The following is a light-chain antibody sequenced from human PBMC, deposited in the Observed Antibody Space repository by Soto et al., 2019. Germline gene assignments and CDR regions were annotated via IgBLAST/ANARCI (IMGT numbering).Light chain of an antibody. CDR1: SSDVGAYNF. Sequence: QSALTQPASVSGSPGQSITISCTGTSSDVGAYNFFSWYQQHPGKAPKLIIYDVTARPSGVSYRFSGSKSANTASLTISGLQTEDEADYYCSSHTTYTTLVFGGGTKVTVL. J-gene: IGLJ2*01. CDR2: DVT. CDR3: SSHTTYTTLV. V-gene: IGLV2-14*01.